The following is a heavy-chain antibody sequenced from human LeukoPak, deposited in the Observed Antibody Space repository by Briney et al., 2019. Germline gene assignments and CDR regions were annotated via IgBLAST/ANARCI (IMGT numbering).Heavy chain of an antibody. V-gene: IGHV5-51*01. CDR2: IYPDDSGT. CDR1: GYIISSYW. Sequence: LGESLEISCKGSGYIISSYWIGWVRQMPGKGLEWMGIIYPDDSGTRYSPSFQGQVTISADESISTAYLQWSSLQASDTAMYFCARRAYSGYDFDYWGQGTLVTVSS. CDR3: ARRAYSGYDFDY. D-gene: IGHD5-12*01. J-gene: IGHJ4*02.